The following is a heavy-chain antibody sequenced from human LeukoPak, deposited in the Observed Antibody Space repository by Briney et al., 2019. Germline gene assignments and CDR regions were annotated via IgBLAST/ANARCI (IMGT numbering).Heavy chain of an antibody. CDR1: GFTFSSYE. CDR3: AKVELEPF. CDR2: ISSSGSTI. V-gene: IGHV3-48*03. Sequence: AGGSLRLSCAASGFTFSSYEMNWVRQAPGKGLEWVSYISSSGSTIYYADSVKGRFTISRDNSKNTLYLQMNSLRAEDTAVYYCAKVELEPFWGQGTLVTVSS. J-gene: IGHJ4*02. D-gene: IGHD1-26*01.